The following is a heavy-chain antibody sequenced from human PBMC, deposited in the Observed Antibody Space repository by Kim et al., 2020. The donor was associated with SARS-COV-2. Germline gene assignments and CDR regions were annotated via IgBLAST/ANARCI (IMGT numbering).Heavy chain of an antibody. D-gene: IGHD4-17*01. CDR1: GGSISSGSYY. V-gene: IGHV4-61*02. CDR2: IYTSGST. CDR3: ARGHHNGDLDY. J-gene: IGHJ4*02. Sequence: SETLSLTCTVSGGSISSGSYYWSWIRQPAGKGLEWIGRIYTSGSTNYNPSLKSRVTISVDTSKNQFSLKLSSVTAADTAVYYCARGHHNGDLDYWGQGTLVTVSS.